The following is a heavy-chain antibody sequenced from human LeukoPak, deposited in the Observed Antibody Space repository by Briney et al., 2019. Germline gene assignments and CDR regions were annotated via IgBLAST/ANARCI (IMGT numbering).Heavy chain of an antibody. V-gene: IGHV1-3*01. CDR1: GYTFTSYA. Sequence: ASVKVSCKASGYTFTSYAMHWVRQAPGQRLEWMGWINAGNGNTKYSQKFQGRVTITRDTSASTAYMELSSLRSEDTAVYYCAGGYSSGYGAFDYWGQGTLVTVSS. J-gene: IGHJ4*02. CDR3: AGGYSSGYGAFDY. CDR2: INAGNGNT. D-gene: IGHD5-18*01.